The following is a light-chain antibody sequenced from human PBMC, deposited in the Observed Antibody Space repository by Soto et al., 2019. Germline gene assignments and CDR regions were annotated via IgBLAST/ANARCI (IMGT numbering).Light chain of an antibody. CDR2: DTS. J-gene: IGKJ4*01. CDR1: RSVSRNF. V-gene: IGKV3-20*01. CDR3: QLYGDSGIT. Sequence: EIVLTQSPGPLAFSPGERATLSCRASRSVSRNFIAWYQQKPGQAPRLLIYDTSTRATGSPDRFSGSGSGTDFTLTIIVLEPEDCAVYHCQLYGDSGITFGGGTKVEIK.